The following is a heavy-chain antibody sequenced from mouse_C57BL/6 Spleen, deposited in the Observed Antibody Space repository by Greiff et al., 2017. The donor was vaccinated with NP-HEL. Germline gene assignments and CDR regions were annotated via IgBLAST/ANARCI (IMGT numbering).Heavy chain of an antibody. D-gene: IGHD1-1*01. J-gene: IGHJ4*01. CDR3: ARLGITTVVDYAMDY. CDR1: GYAFSSYW. Sequence: QVQLKQSGAELVKPGASVKISCKASGYAFSSYWMNWVKQRPGKGLEWIGQIYPGDGDTNYNGKFKGKATLTADKSSSTAYMQLSSLTSEDSAVYFCARLGITTVVDYAMDYWGQGTSVTVSS. CDR2: IYPGDGDT. V-gene: IGHV1-80*01.